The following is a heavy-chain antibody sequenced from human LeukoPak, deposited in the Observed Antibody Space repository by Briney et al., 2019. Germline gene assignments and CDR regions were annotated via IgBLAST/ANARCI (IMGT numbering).Heavy chain of an antibody. V-gene: IGHV4-34*01. Sequence: SETLSLTCAVYGGSFSGYYWSWIRQPPGEGLEWIGEINHSGSTNYNPSLKSRVTISVDTSKNQFSLKLSSVTAADTAVYYCARAQYSSGWYGQSSANFDYWGQGTLVTVSS. J-gene: IGHJ4*02. CDR1: GGSFSGYY. CDR3: ARAQYSSGWYGQSSANFDY. CDR2: INHSGST. D-gene: IGHD6-19*01.